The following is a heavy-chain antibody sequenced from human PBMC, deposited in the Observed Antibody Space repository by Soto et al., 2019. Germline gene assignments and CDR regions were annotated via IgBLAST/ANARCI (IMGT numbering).Heavy chain of an antibody. Sequence: QVQLVQSGAEVKKPGASVKVSCKASGYTFTSYYMHWVRQAPGQGLEWMGIINPSGGSTSYAQKFQGRVTMTRDTCTSTVYMELSSLRSEDTAVYYCARGDITMVRGVIIGAFDIWGQGTMVTVSS. V-gene: IGHV1-46*03. D-gene: IGHD3-10*01. CDR2: INPSGGST. J-gene: IGHJ3*02. CDR3: ARGDITMVRGVIIGAFDI. CDR1: GYTFTSYY.